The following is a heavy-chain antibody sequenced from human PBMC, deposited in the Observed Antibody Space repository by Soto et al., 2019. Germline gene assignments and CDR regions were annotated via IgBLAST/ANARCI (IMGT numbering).Heavy chain of an antibody. Sequence: GASVKVSCKASGGTFSSYAISWVRQAPGQGLEWMGGIIPIFGTANYAQKFQGRVTVTADESTSTAYMELTSLRSEDTAVDYCAGGECIVVVPAASSPNGMDVWGQGTTVTVSS. CDR1: GGTFSSYA. J-gene: IGHJ6*02. D-gene: IGHD2-2*01. CDR2: IIPIFGTA. V-gene: IGHV1-69*13. CDR3: AGGECIVVVPAASSPNGMDV.